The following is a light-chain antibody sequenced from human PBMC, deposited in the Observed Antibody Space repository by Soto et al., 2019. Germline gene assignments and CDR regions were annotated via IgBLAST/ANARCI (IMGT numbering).Light chain of an antibody. Sequence: DIQLTQSPSTLPASIGDRVVITCRASQTIDRWLAWYQQRPGLAPRLLIYDASTLESGVPSRFSGSGSETEFTLTISSLKPDDFATYHCQQYEGNPTFGQGTTVEVK. CDR2: DAS. CDR3: QQYEGNPT. CDR1: QTIDRW. V-gene: IGKV1-5*01. J-gene: IGKJ1*01.